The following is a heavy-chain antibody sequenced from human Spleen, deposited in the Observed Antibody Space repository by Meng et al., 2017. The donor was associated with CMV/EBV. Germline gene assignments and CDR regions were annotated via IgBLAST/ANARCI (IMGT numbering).Heavy chain of an antibody. CDR2: VHPNGTT. Sequence: SETLSLTCNVSGGSINSYYWSWIRQPPGSGLEWIGEVHPNGTTNYNPSLKSRVTISVDTSKNQFSLKLSSVTAADTAVYYCARESASITGGSYGMDVWGPGTTVTVSS. CDR3: ARESASITGGSYGMDV. CDR1: GGSINSYY. V-gene: IGHV4-59*12. D-gene: IGHD1-20*01. J-gene: IGHJ6*02.